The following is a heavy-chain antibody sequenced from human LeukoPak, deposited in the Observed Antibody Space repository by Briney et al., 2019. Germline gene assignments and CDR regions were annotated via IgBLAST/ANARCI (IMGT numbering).Heavy chain of an antibody. CDR2: ISYDGSTK. Sequence: GGSLRLSCAASGFTFSSYGMHWVRQAPGKGLEWVAFISYDGSTKYFADSVKGRFTISRDNSKNTLDLQVSSLRAEDTAVYYCAKARGSTMPSYFDYWGQGTLVTVSS. CDR1: GFTFSSYG. D-gene: IGHD2-2*01. CDR3: AKARGSTMPSYFDY. J-gene: IGHJ4*02. V-gene: IGHV3-30*18.